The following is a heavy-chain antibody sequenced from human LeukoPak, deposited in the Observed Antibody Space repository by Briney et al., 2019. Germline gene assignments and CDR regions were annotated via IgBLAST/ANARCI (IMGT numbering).Heavy chain of an antibody. V-gene: IGHV3-48*04. CDR1: GFTFSSYW. CDR2: ISSSGSTI. J-gene: IGHJ6*04. CDR3: AELGITMIGGV. D-gene: IGHD3-10*02. Sequence: PGGSLRLSCAASGFTFSSYWMHWVRQAPGKGLEWVSYISSSGSTIYYADSVKGRFTISRDNAKNSLYLQMNSLRAEDTAVYCCAELGITMIGGVWGKGTTVTISS.